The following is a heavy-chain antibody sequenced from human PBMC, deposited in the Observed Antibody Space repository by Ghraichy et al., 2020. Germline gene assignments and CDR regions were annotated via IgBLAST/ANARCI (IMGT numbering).Heavy chain of an antibody. CDR3: ARDQFYGDYHFFDY. D-gene: IGHD4-17*01. Sequence: SETLSLTCTVSGGSISSYYWSWIRQPAGKGLEWIGRIYTSGSTNYNPSLKSRVTMSVDTSKNQFSLKLSSVTAADTAVYYCARDQFYGDYHFFDYWGQGTLVTVSS. CDR1: GGSISSYY. J-gene: IGHJ4*02. CDR2: IYTSGST. V-gene: IGHV4-4*07.